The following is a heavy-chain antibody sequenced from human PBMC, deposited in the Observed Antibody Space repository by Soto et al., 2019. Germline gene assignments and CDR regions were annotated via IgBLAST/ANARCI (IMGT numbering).Heavy chain of an antibody. J-gene: IGHJ4*02. CDR2: IIPIFGTA. CDR3: ARAFGRGSYRLGFDY. Sequence: GASVKVSCKASGGTFSSYAISWVRQAPGQGLEWMGGIIPIFGTANYAQKFQGRVTITADESTSTAYMELSSLRSEDTAVYYCARAFGRGSYRLGFDYWGQGTLVTVSS. CDR1: GGTFSSYA. D-gene: IGHD3-16*02. V-gene: IGHV1-69*13.